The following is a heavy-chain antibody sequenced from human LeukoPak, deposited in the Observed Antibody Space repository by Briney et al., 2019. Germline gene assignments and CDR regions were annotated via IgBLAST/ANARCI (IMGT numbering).Heavy chain of an antibody. CDR1: RFTFSSYG. Sequence: GRSLRLSCAASRFTFSSYGMHWVRQAPGKGLEWVALISYDGSNKDYADSVKGRFTISRDNSKSTLYLQMNSLRAEDTAVYYCAKDGYNYDSSGHFDYWGQGTLVTVSS. D-gene: IGHD3-22*01. CDR2: ISYDGSNK. J-gene: IGHJ4*02. CDR3: AKDGYNYDSSGHFDY. V-gene: IGHV3-30-3*02.